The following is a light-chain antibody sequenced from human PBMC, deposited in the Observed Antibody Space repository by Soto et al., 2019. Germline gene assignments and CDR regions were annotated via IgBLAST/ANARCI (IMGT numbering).Light chain of an antibody. CDR2: EVT. CDR3: SSHTSSRTYV. J-gene: IGLJ1*01. CDR1: SSDVGGYNY. Sequence: QSVLTQPPSASGSPGQSVTISCTGTSSDVGGYNYVSWHQQHPGKAPKLIIYEVTNRPSGVSNRFSGSESGNTASLTISGLQPEDEADYYCSSHTSSRTYVFGTGTKVTVL. V-gene: IGLV2-14*01.